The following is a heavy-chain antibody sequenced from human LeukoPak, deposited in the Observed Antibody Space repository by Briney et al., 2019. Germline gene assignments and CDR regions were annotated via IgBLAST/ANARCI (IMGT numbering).Heavy chain of an antibody. D-gene: IGHD4-11*01. CDR3: ARDAQRGFDYSNSLRY. V-gene: IGHV3-33*01. CDR1: GFIFSHYG. Sequence: GESLTLTCAASGFIFSHYGMHWVRQAPGKGLEWVAVIWRDGSTRFYAGSVKGRFTISRDNAQNTVFLQMNSLRGENTAVYYCARDAQRGFDYSNSLRYWGHGILVTVSS. CDR2: IWRDGSTR. J-gene: IGHJ4*01.